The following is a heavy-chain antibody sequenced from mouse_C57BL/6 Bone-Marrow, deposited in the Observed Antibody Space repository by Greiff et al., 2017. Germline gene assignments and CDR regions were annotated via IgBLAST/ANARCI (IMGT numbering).Heavy chain of an antibody. CDR3: ARQNGYYYAMDY. J-gene: IGHJ4*01. V-gene: IGHV1-18*01. Sequence: DVKLQESGPELVKPGASVKIPCKASGYTFTDYNMDWVKQSHGKSLEWIGDINPNNGGTIYNQKFKGKATLTVDKSSSTAYMELRSLTSEDTAVYYCARQNGYYYAMDYWGQGTSVTVSS. CDR2: INPNNGGT. CDR1: GYTFTDYN. D-gene: IGHD2-2*01.